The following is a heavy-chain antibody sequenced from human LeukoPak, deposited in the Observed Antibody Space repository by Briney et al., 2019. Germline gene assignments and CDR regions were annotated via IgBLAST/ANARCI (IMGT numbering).Heavy chain of an antibody. D-gene: IGHD3-10*01. CDR3: ANSERYYYGSGNYYAHGH. Sequence: PGGSLRLSCAASGFTFSSYAMSWVRQAPGKGLEWVSAISGSGTSTYYADSVKGRFTISRDNSKNTLYLQMNSLRAEDTAVYYCANSERYYYGSGNYYAHGHWGQGTLVIVSS. CDR2: ISGSGTST. V-gene: IGHV3-23*01. J-gene: IGHJ4*02. CDR1: GFTFSSYA.